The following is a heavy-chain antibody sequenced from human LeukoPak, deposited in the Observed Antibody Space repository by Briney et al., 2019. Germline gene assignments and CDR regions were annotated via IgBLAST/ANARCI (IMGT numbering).Heavy chain of an antibody. CDR3: AGENVDIVATIGVYYFDY. CDR2: INHSGST. Sequence: PSETLSLTCAVYGGSFSGYYWSWIRQPPGKGLEWIGEINHSGSTNYNPSLKSRVTISVDTSKNQFSLKLSSVTAADTAVYYCAGENVDIVATIGVYYFDYWGQGTLVTVSS. CDR1: GGSFSGYY. V-gene: IGHV4-34*01. J-gene: IGHJ4*02. D-gene: IGHD5-12*01.